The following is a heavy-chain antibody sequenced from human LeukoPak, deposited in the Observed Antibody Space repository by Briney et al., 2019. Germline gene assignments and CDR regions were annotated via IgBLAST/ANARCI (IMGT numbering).Heavy chain of an antibody. J-gene: IGHJ4*02. CDR1: GGSISIYY. CDR3: ARGSDFGDY. CDR2: ISYSGST. Sequence: SETLSLTCTVSGGSISIYYWSWLRQPPGKGLEWIGYISYSGSTNYNPSLKSRVTMSINTSKNQFSLRLSSVTAADTAVYYCARGSDFGDYWGQGTLVTVSS. D-gene: IGHD3-10*01. V-gene: IGHV4-59*01.